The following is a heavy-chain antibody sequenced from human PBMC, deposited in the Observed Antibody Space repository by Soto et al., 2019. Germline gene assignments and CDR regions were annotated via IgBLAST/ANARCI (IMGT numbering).Heavy chain of an antibody. V-gene: IGHV2-5*02. CDR1: GFSFSTSGLG. Sequence: QITLKESGPTLVEPTQTLTLTCTFSGFSFSTSGLGVGWIRQPPGKALEWLALIYWDDDKRYSPSLSCRLSITKDTSENQVLLTMPNMHHVDTATYYCSQFYGSGSYYVDYWGQGNPVTVSS. D-gene: IGHD3-10*01. CDR3: SQFYGSGSYYVDY. J-gene: IGHJ4*02. CDR2: IYWDDDK.